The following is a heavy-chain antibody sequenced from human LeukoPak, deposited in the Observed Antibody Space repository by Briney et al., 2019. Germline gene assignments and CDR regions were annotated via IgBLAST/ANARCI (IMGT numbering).Heavy chain of an antibody. D-gene: IGHD3-22*01. V-gene: IGHV3-33*01. CDR3: ARDQGYYYDSSGYYY. CDR1: GFTFSSHG. Sequence: PGRSLRLSCAASGFTFSSHGMHWVRQAPGKGLEWVAVIWYDGSNKYYADSVKGRFTISRDNSKTTLYLQMNSLRAEDTAVYYCARDQGYYYDSSGYYYWGQGPLVTVSS. CDR2: IWYDGSNK. J-gene: IGHJ4*02.